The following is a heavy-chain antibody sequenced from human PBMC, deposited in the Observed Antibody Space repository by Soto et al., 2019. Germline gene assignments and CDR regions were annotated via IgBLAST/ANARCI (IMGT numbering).Heavy chain of an antibody. Sequence: QVQLQESGPGLVKPSETLSLTCTVSGGSINTYYWSWIRQPAGKGLEWIGRIHSSGSTNYNPSLRSRVTMSVDTYKNQFSLKLSSVTAADTAVYYCARLGYYYDSSGPLLRYFDLWGRGTLVTVSS. CDR3: ARLGYYYDSSGPLLRYFDL. V-gene: IGHV4-4*07. D-gene: IGHD3-22*01. CDR1: GGSINTYY. J-gene: IGHJ2*01. CDR2: IHSSGST.